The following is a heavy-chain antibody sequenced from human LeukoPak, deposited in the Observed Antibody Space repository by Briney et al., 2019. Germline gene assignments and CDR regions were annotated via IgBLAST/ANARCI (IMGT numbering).Heavy chain of an antibody. CDR2: IDQDGSSK. J-gene: IGHJ3*02. CDR1: GFTLSSYW. CDR3: ARDLSRGKSHAFDI. Sequence: GESLRLSCAASGFTLSSYWMSWVRQAPGKGLEWVANIDQDGSSKYYVDSAKGRFTISRDNAKNSLYLQMNSLRAEDTAVYYCARDLSRGKSHAFDIWGQGTMVTVSS. V-gene: IGHV3-7*01. D-gene: IGHD1-26*01.